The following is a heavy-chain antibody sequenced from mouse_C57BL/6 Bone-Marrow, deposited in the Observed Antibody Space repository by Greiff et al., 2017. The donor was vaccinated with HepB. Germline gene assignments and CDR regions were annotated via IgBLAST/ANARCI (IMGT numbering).Heavy chain of an antibody. CDR1: GYTFTSYW. V-gene: IGHV1-64*01. Sequence: QVQLQQPGAELVKPGASVKLSCKASGYTFTSYWMHWVKQRPGPGLEWIGMINPNSGSTNYTEKFKSKATLTLDKSSSTADMQLSSLTSEDAAVYYCARRVYYGSSYYYFDYWGQGTTLTVSS. CDR3: ARRVYYGSSYYYFDY. CDR2: INPNSGST. D-gene: IGHD1-1*01. J-gene: IGHJ2*01.